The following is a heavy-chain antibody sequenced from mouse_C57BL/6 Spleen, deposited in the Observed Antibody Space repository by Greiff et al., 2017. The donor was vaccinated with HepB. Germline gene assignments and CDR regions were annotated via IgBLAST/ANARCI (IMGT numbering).Heavy chain of an antibody. D-gene: IGHD1-1*01. CDR3: ARLLRYAFDY. J-gene: IGHJ2*01. Sequence: VQLQQSGPELVKPGASVKISCKASGYTFTDYYMNWVKQSHGKSLEWIGDINPNNGGTSYNQKFKGKATLTVDKSSSTAYMELRSLTSEDSAVYYCARLLRYAFDYWGQGTTLTVSS. CDR2: INPNNGGT. V-gene: IGHV1-26*01. CDR1: GYTFTDYY.